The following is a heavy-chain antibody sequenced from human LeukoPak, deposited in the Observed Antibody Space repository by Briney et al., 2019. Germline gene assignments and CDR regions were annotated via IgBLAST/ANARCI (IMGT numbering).Heavy chain of an antibody. Sequence: AETLTLTCSASGGSISNYSRSWVRQPPGKGLEWIGRLYISGSTNYNPSLKSRVTMSEDTSKNQFSLKLTSVTAADTAVYYCAREAPLDAFDIWGQGTMVTVSS. CDR2: LYISGST. CDR3: AREAPLDAFDI. CDR1: GGSISNYS. J-gene: IGHJ3*02. V-gene: IGHV4-4*07.